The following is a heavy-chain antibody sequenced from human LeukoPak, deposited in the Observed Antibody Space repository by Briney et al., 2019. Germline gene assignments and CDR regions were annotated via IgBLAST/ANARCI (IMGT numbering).Heavy chain of an antibody. Sequence: PGGSLRLSCAASGFTFSSYVMSWVRQAPGKGLEWVSAISGSGGSTYYADSVKGRFTISRDNSKNTLYLQMNSLRAEDTAVYYCARGTSDSRVTPTRYWGQGTLVTVSS. CDR1: GFTFSSYV. CDR2: ISGSGGST. J-gene: IGHJ4*02. CDR3: ARGTSDSRVTPTRY. D-gene: IGHD3-22*01. V-gene: IGHV3-23*01.